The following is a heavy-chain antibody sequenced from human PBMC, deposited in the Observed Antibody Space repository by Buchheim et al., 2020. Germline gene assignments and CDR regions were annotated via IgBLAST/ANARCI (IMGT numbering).Heavy chain of an antibody. CDR1: GDSVRSGSYY. Sequence: QVQLQESGPGLVKPSETLSLTCTVSGDSVRSGSYYWSWIRQPPGEGLEWIGYIYYSGSTNYNPSLKSRVIMSVDTSKNQFSLKLTSVTAADTAVFYCARQKTDYYYMDVWGKGTT. V-gene: IGHV4-61*01. CDR2: IYYSGST. CDR3: ARQKTDYYYMDV. J-gene: IGHJ6*03.